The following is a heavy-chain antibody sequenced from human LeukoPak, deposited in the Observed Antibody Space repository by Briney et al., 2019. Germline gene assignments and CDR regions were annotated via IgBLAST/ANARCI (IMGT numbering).Heavy chain of an antibody. J-gene: IGHJ3*02. CDR3: AKDILGGTLGAFDI. V-gene: IGHV3-48*03. CDR1: GFTFSSYE. CDR2: ISSSGSTI. D-gene: IGHD3-16*01. Sequence: PGGSLRLSCAASGFTFSSYEMNWVRQAPGKGLEWVSYISSSGSTIYYADSVKGRFTISRDNSKNSLYLQMNSLRAEDTALYYCAKDILGGTLGAFDIWGQGTMVTVSS.